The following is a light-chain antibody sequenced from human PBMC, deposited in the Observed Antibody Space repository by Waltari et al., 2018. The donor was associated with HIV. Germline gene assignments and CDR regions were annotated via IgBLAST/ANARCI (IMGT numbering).Light chain of an antibody. J-gene: IGKJ5*01. V-gene: IGKV3-11*01. CDR2: DAS. CDR1: QSVRGN. CDR3: EQRANWPSIT. Sequence: EIVLTQSPATLSLSPRARATVSCRASQSVRGNLAWYQHKPGQAPRLLSYDASNRASGIPARFSGSGSGTEFTLTISSLEPEDFAIYYCEQRANWPSITFGQGTRLEIK.